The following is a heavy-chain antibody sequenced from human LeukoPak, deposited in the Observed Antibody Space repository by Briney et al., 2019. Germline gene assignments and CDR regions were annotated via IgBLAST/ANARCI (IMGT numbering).Heavy chain of an antibody. J-gene: IGHJ6*03. Sequence: GESLKISCKSSGYSFSNYWIGWVRQMPGKSLDWTGIIYPGDSDTRHSPSFQGQVTISADKSISTAYLQWSSLKASDTAIYHCARQRGYYMDVWGQGTTVTVSS. V-gene: IGHV5-51*01. CDR3: ARQRGYYMDV. CDR1: GYSFSNYW. CDR2: IYPGDSDT.